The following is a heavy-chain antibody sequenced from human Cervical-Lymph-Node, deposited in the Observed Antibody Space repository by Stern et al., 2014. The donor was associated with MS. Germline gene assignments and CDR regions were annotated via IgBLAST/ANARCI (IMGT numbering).Heavy chain of an antibody. J-gene: IGHJ6*02. V-gene: IGHV1-69*01. CDR2: IIPVFGTA. CDR1: GGTFSTFP. CDR3: AGPATVTVGAMDV. Sequence: QMQLVQSEAEVKKPGSSVKVSCKASGGTFSTFPINWVRQAPGQGLEWMGGIIPVFGTANYAQKFQGRVTITADESTSTAYMELSSLRSEDTAVYYCAGPATVTVGAMDVWGQGTKVTVSS. D-gene: IGHD4-17*01.